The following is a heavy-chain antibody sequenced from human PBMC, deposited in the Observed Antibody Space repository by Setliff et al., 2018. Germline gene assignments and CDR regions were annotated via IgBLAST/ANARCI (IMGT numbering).Heavy chain of an antibody. CDR3: VRVTGQQTADV. CDR1: GGSISSDY. Sequence: SETLSLTCTVSGGSISSDYWSWIRQPAGKGLEWIGRIYSSGITSSGITHYNPSLKSRVTMSVDTSKNQFSLKLTSVTAADTAVYYCVRVTGQQTADVWGKGTTVTVSS. CDR2: IYSSGITSSGIT. D-gene: IGHD3-9*01. J-gene: IGHJ6*04. V-gene: IGHV4-4*07.